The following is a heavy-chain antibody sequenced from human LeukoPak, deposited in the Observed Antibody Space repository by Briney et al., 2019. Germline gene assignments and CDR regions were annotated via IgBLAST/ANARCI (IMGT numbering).Heavy chain of an antibody. Sequence: GGSLRLSCAASGFTFSSYGMHWVRQAPGKGLEWVAFIRYDGSNKYYADSVKGRFTISRDNAKNSLYLQMNSLRAEDTAVYYCARENYYDSDWNYFDYWGQGTLVTVSS. J-gene: IGHJ4*02. CDR1: GFTFSSYG. V-gene: IGHV3-30*02. CDR3: ARENYYDSDWNYFDY. CDR2: IRYDGSNK. D-gene: IGHD3-22*01.